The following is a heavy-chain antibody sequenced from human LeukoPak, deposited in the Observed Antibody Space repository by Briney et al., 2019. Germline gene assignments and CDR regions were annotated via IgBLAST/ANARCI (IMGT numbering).Heavy chain of an antibody. V-gene: IGHV3-7*01. CDR2: INQDGSEK. CDR3: ARDHGFSYYYYYMDV. CDR1: GFTFSRYW. Sequence: PGGSVRLSCAASGFTFSRYWMSWVRQAPGKGLEWVANINQDGSEKYYVDSVKGRFTISRDNAKNSVYLQMNRLRAEDTAVYYCARDHGFSYYYYYMDVWGKGTTVTVSS. D-gene: IGHD3-3*01. J-gene: IGHJ6*03.